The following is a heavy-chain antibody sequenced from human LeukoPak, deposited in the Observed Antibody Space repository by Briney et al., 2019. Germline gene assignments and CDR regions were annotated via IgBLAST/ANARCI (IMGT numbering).Heavy chain of an antibody. J-gene: IGHJ5*02. D-gene: IGHD3-10*01. Sequence: GRSLRLSCAASGFTFSSYAMHWVRQAPGKGLEWVAVISYDGSNKYYADSVKGRFTISRDNSKNTLYLQMNSLRAEDTAVYYCARDYRTYYYGSGSAWGQGTLVTVSS. CDR2: ISYDGSNK. V-gene: IGHV3-30*07. CDR1: GFTFSSYA. CDR3: ARDYRTYYYGSGSA.